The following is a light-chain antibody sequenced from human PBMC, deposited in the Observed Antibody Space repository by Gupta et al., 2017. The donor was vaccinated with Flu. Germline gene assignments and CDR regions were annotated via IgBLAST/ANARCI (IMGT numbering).Light chain of an antibody. CDR3: AVWDDSLNGHYV. CDR1: SSNIGRYT. CDR2: DYA. J-gene: IGLJ1*01. Sequence: VTFACSGSSSNIGRYTVDWYQQVPGSAPNLLIYDYAERPSGVPDRFSGSKSGTSASLAISGLQSEDEADYYCAVWDDSLNGHYVFGSGTKVTVL. V-gene: IGLV1-44*01.